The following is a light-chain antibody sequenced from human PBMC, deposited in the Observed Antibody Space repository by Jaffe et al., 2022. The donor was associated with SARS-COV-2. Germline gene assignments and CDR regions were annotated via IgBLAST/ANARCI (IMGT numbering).Light chain of an antibody. Sequence: QSALTQPPSASGSPGQSVTISCTGTSSDIGNFNYVSWYQQHPGKAPKLMIYEVTKRPSGVPDRFSGSKSGNTASLTVSGLQADDEADYYCSSYAGSTKAVFGTGTRVTVL. V-gene: IGLV2-8*01. CDR1: SSDIGNFNY. CDR3: SSYAGSTKAV. CDR2: EVT. J-gene: IGLJ1*01.